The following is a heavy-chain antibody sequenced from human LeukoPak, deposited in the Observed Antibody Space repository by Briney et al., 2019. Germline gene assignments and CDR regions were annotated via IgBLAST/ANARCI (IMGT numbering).Heavy chain of an antibody. D-gene: IGHD6-19*01. CDR3: AKEAMADPTQYLDY. CDR2: ISGSGDNT. Sequence: GGSLRLSCAASGFTFSSYAMSWVRQAPGKGLEWVSGISGSGDNTYYADSVKGRFTISRDNSKNTLYLQMNSLRAEDTAVYYCAKEAMADPTQYLDYWGQGTLVTVAS. J-gene: IGHJ4*02. CDR1: GFTFSSYA. V-gene: IGHV3-23*01.